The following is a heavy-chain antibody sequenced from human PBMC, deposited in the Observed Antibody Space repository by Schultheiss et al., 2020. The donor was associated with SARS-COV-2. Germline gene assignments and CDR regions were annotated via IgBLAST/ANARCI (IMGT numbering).Heavy chain of an antibody. V-gene: IGHV4-39*07. CDR1: GASVRSGSYY. J-gene: IGHJ3*02. CDR2: INRSGST. D-gene: IGHD2-15*01. CDR3: AVVVTSDAFDI. Sequence: SQTLSLTCSVSGASVRSGSYYWSWIRQPPGKGLGWIGEINRSGSTNYNPSLKSRVTISVDTSKNQFSLKLSSVTAADTAVYYCAVVVTSDAFDIWGQGTMVTVSS.